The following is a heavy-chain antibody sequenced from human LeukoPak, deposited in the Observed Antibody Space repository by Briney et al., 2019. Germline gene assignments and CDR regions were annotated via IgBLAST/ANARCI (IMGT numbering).Heavy chain of an antibody. J-gene: IGHJ3*02. CDR3: VRQTFIAVAGLHAFDI. CDR1: RFTFSSSW. Sequence: GGSLRLSCVACRFTFSSSWMHWVRQAPGKGLVWVSRIYSDGRTTNYADSVKGRFTISRDNAKNTLYLQMSSLSAEDTAVYYCVRQTFIAVAGLHAFDIWGQGTMVTVSS. D-gene: IGHD6-13*01. CDR2: IYSDGRTT. V-gene: IGHV3-74*01.